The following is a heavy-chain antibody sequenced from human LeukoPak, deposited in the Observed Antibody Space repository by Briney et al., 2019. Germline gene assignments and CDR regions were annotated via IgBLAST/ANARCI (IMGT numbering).Heavy chain of an antibody. D-gene: IGHD5-12*01. J-gene: IGHJ4*02. CDR1: GFTFSSYS. CDR3: VRADISSGC. Sequence: PGGSLRLSRAASGFTFSSYSMNWVRQAPGKGLEWVAYISSSSTIYYADSVKGRFTISRDNAKNSVHLQMNSLRAEDTAVYFCVRADISSGCWGQGTLVTVSS. CDR2: ISSSSTI. V-gene: IGHV3-48*01.